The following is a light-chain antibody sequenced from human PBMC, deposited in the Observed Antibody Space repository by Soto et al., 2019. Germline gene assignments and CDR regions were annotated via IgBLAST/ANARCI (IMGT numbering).Light chain of an antibody. J-gene: IGLJ2*01. CDR1: SSDVGGYNY. CDR3: SSYTSSSTVV. V-gene: IGLV2-14*01. Sequence: QSALTQPASVSGSPGQSITISCTGTSSDVGGYNYVSWYQQHPGKAPKLMIYDVSNRPSGVSNRFSGSNSGNTASLTISVLHAEDEADYYCSSYTSSSTVVFGGGTKVTVL. CDR2: DVS.